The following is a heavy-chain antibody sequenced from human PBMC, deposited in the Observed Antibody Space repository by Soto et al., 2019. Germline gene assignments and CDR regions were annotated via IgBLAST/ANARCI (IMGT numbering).Heavy chain of an antibody. Sequence: EVQPVESGGGLVKPGGSLRLSCAASGFTFSSYMMNWVRQAPGKGLEWVSSISSSSNYKYYADSVKGRFTISRDNAKNSLYLQMNSLRAEDTAVYYCARDPSPYDFWSGYSVWGLDYWGQGTLVTVSS. CDR3: ARDPSPYDFWSGYSVWGLDY. D-gene: IGHD3-3*01. V-gene: IGHV3-21*01. J-gene: IGHJ4*02. CDR1: GFTFSSYM. CDR2: ISSSSNYK.